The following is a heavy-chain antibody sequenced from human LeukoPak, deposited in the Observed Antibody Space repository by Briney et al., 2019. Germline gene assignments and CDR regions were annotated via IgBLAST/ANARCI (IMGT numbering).Heavy chain of an antibody. CDR3: AKQLGYCSDGSCYFPY. Sequence: GGSLRLSCAASGFTVSSYAVSWVRQAPGKGLEWVSAISNNGGYTYYADSVQGRFTISRDNSKSTLCLQMNSLRAEDTAVYYCAKQLGYCSDGSCYFPYWGQGTLVTVSS. J-gene: IGHJ4*02. CDR1: GFTVSSYA. CDR2: ISNNGGYT. D-gene: IGHD2-15*01. V-gene: IGHV3-23*01.